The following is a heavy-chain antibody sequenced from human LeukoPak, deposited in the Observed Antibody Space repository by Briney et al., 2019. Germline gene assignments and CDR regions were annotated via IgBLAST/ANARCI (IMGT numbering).Heavy chain of an antibody. D-gene: IGHD6-19*01. CDR3: AKEGKQWLVQNLGY. J-gene: IGHJ4*02. V-gene: IGHV3-23*01. CDR2: ISGSGGST. Sequence: ETLSLTCTVSGGSISSYYWSWVRQAPGKGLEWVSAISGSGGSTYYADSVKGRFTISRDNSKNTLYLQMNSLRAEDTAVYYCAKEGKQWLVQNLGYWGQGTLVTVSS. CDR1: GGSISSYY.